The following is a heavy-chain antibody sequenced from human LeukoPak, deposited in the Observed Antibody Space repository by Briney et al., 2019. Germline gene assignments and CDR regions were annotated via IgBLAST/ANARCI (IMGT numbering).Heavy chain of an antibody. CDR1: GYAFTSYY. V-gene: IGHV1-46*01. D-gene: IGHD6-6*01. CDR2: INPSGGST. J-gene: IGHJ4*02. Sequence: VASVKVSCKASGYAFTSYYMHWVRQAPGQGLEWMGIINPSGGSTSYAQKFQGRVTVTRDTSTSTVYMELSSLRSEDTAVYYCARVKPRIGGGSIAAYDYWGQGTLVTVSS. CDR3: ARVKPRIGGGSIAAYDY.